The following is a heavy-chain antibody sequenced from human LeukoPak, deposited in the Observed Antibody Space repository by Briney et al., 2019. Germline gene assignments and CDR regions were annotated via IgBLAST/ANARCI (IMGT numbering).Heavy chain of an antibody. V-gene: IGHV1-18*01. CDR1: GYTFTSYG. Sequence: AASVKVSCKASGYTFTSYGISWVRQAPGQGLEWMGWISAYNGNTNYAQKLQGRVTMTTDTSTSTAYMELRSLGSDDTAVYYCARVGAIRSSWLLDYWGQGTLVTVSS. CDR2: ISAYNGNT. CDR3: ARVGAIRSSWLLDY. D-gene: IGHD6-13*01. J-gene: IGHJ4*02.